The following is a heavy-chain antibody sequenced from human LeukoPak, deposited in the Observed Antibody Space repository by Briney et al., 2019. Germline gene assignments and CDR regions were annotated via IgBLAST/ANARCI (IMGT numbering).Heavy chain of an antibody. V-gene: IGHV4-4*07. D-gene: IGHD6-13*01. J-gene: IGHJ4*02. CDR3: VRGPYSSSWYHYFDY. CDR1: GGSISSYY. Sequence: SETLSLTCTVSGGSISSYYWSWIRQPAGKGLEWIGRIYTSGSTNYNPSLKSRVTMSVDTSKNQFSLKLSSVTAADTAVYYCVRGPYSSSWYHYFDYWSQGTLVTVSS. CDR2: IYTSGST.